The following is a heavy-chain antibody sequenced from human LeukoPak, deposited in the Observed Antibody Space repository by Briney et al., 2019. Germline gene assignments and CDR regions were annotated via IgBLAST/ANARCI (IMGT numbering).Heavy chain of an antibody. CDR1: GYSFSDYS. V-gene: IGHV1-2*06. J-gene: IGHJ4*02. D-gene: IGHD3-10*01. Sequence: GASVKVSCKASGYSFSDYSMHWVRQAPGQWLEWMGRINSNSGGTSYAQNFQGRVTMTRDTSISTAYMEVSGLTSDDTAVYYCARGGSGSGYLYYFDSWGQGTLVSVSS. CDR3: ARGGSGSGYLYYFDS. CDR2: INSNSGGT.